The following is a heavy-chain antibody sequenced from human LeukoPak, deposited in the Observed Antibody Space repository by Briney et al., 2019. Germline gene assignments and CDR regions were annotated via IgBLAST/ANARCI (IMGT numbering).Heavy chain of an antibody. CDR1: GYTFTSYD. D-gene: IGHD1-1*01. CDR2: ISAYNGNT. J-gene: IGHJ6*03. Sequence: ASVKVSCKASGYTFTSYDINWVRQAPGQGLEWMGWISAYNGNTNYAQKFQGRVTMTTDTSTSTAYMEVRSLRSDDTAVFYCARVPQREYNNYMDVWGKGTTVTVSS. V-gene: IGHV1-18*01. CDR3: ARVPQREYNNYMDV.